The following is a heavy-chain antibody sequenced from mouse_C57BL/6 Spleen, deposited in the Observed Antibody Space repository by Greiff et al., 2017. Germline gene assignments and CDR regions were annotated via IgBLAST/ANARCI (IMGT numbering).Heavy chain of an antibody. V-gene: IGHV1-18*01. Sequence: EVQLQESGPELVKPGASVKIPCKASGYTFTDYNMDWVKQSHGKSLEWIGDINPNNGGTIYNQKFKGKATLTVDKSSSTAYMELRSLTSEDTAVYYCARNNIYDGYPPYYAMDYWGQGTSVTVSS. D-gene: IGHD2-3*01. CDR1: GYTFTDYN. J-gene: IGHJ4*01. CDR3: ARNNIYDGYPPYYAMDY. CDR2: INPNNGGT.